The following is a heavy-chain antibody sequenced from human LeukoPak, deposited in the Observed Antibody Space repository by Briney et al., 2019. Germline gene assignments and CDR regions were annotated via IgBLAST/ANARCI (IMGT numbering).Heavy chain of an antibody. D-gene: IGHD3-22*01. CDR1: GYTLTELS. V-gene: IGHV1-24*01. Sequence: ASVKVSCKVSGYTLTELSMHWVRQAPGKGLEWMGGFDPEDGETIYAQKFQGRVTMTEDTSTDTAYMELSSLRSEDTAVYYCATWPARGHYYAGIVDYWGQGTLVTVSS. CDR2: FDPEDGET. J-gene: IGHJ4*02. CDR3: ATWPARGHYYAGIVDY.